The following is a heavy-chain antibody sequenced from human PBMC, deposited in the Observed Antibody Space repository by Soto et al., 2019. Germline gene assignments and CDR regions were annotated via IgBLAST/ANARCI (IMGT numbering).Heavy chain of an antibody. CDR2: MNPNSGNT. J-gene: IGHJ5*02. Sequence: QVQLVQSGAEVKKPGASVKVSCKASGYTFTSYDINWVRQATGQGLEWMGWMNPNSGNTGYAQKFQGRVTMTRNTSISTPYMGRRALSFEEPAVYYCASSGKVGNWFDPWAREPWSPSPQ. CDR3: ASSGKVGNWFDP. CDR1: GYTFTSYD. V-gene: IGHV1-8*01. D-gene: IGHD3-10*01.